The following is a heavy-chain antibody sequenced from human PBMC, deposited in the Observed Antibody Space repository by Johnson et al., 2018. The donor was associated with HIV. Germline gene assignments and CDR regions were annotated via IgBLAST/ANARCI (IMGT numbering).Heavy chain of an antibody. CDR1: GFTFDDYA. V-gene: IGHV3-9*01. J-gene: IGHJ3*01. D-gene: IGHD2-2*01. Sequence: VQLVESGGGLVQPGRSLRLSCAASGFTFDDYAMHWVRQAPGKGLEWVSGISWNSGSIGYADSVKGRFTISRDNAKNYLYLQMNSLRAEVTAFYYCAKDISTDNEASSRPIRSWGQGTMVTVSS. CDR2: ISWNSGSI. CDR3: AKDISTDNEASSRPIRS.